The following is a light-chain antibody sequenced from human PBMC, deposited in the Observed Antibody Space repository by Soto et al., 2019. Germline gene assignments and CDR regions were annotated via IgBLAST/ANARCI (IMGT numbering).Light chain of an antibody. Sequence: QSALTQPPSASGSPGQSVAISCTGTSSDVGGQNYVSWYQQHPGKAPKLIIYAVTERPSGVPDRFSGSKSGNTASLTVSGLQTEDEADYYCSSFTSTNTHVFGSGTKVTVL. CDR2: AVT. CDR3: SSFTSTNTHV. J-gene: IGLJ1*01. CDR1: SSDVGGQNY. V-gene: IGLV2-8*01.